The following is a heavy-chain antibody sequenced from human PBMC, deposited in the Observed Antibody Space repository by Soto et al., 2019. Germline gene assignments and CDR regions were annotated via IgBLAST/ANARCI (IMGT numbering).Heavy chain of an antibody. Sequence: QVQLVQSGAEVKRPGASLKVSCQASGYTFTTYDINWVRQAPGQGLEWMGWMNPYTGKAGYAQKFQGRVTMTRDNSISTAYMELSSLRSEDTAVYYCARRKERSGPNYFDYWGLRTLVTVSS. J-gene: IGHJ4*02. CDR3: ARRKERSGPNYFDY. V-gene: IGHV1-8*01. CDR1: GYTFTTYD. CDR2: MNPYTGKA. D-gene: IGHD6-25*01.